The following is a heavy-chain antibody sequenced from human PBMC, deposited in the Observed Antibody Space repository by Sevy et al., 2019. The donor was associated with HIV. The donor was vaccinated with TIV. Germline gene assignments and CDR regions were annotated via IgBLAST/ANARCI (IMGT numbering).Heavy chain of an antibody. CDR3: AATGGVLLWFGELSPGFDP. CDR2: IYYSGST. Sequence: SETLSLTCTVSGGSISSYYWSWIRQPPGKGLEWIGYIYYSGSTNYNPSLKSRVTISVDTSKNQFSLKLSSVTAADTAVYYWAATGGVLLWFGELSPGFDPWGQGTLVTVSS. CDR1: GGSISSYY. J-gene: IGHJ5*02. D-gene: IGHD3-10*01. V-gene: IGHV4-59*01.